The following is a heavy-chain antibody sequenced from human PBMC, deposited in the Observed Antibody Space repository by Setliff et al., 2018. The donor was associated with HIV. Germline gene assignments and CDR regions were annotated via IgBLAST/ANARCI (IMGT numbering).Heavy chain of an antibody. CDR3: ARGGGFWSGQLDY. Sequence: PSETLSLTCAVYGGSFSDHYWTWIRQPPGKGLEWIGEINQSGISNFNPSLKSRVTMPIDTPKNQFPLKLSSVTAADTAVYFCARGGGFWSGQLDYWGQGTLVTVSS. J-gene: IGHJ4*02. CDR2: INQSGIS. D-gene: IGHD3-3*01. CDR1: GGSFSDHY. V-gene: IGHV4-34*01.